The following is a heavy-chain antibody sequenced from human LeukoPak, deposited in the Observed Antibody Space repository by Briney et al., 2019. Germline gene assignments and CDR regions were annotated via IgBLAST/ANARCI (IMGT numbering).Heavy chain of an antibody. CDR2: INPNSGGT. CDR1: GYTFTGYY. Sequence: SVKLFCKASGYTFTGYYMHWARQAPGQGLEWMGWINPNSGGTNYAQKFQGSVTMTRDASISTAYMELSRLRSDDTAVYYCARGKQYDAFDIWGQGTMVTVSS. D-gene: IGHD6-19*01. V-gene: IGHV1-2*02. J-gene: IGHJ3*02. CDR3: ARGKQYDAFDI.